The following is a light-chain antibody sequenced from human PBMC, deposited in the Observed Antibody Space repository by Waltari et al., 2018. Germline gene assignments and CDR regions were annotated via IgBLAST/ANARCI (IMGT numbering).Light chain of an antibody. Sequence: EIVMTQSPATLSVSPGERATLACRARQSGCSNLAWYQQTTSQAPRLLSYGASTRATGIPARFSGSGSGTEFTLTISSMQSEDFAVYYCQQYKNWLTWTFGQGTKVEIK. CDR2: GAS. CDR3: QQYKNWLTWT. J-gene: IGKJ1*01. CDR1: QSGCSN. V-gene: IGKV3-15*01.